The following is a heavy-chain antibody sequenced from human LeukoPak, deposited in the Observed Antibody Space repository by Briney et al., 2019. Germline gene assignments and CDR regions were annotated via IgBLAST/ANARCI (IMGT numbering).Heavy chain of an antibody. CDR2: ISAYNGNT. CDR3: ARAWDYGDYSNWFDP. CDR1: GYTFTSYG. Sequence: ASVKVSCKASGYTFTSYGISWVRQAPGQGLEWMGWISAYNGNTNYVQKLQGRVTMTTDTSTSTAYMELRSLRSDDTAVYYCARAWDYGDYSNWFDPWGQGTLVTVSS. D-gene: IGHD4-17*01. V-gene: IGHV1-18*01. J-gene: IGHJ5*02.